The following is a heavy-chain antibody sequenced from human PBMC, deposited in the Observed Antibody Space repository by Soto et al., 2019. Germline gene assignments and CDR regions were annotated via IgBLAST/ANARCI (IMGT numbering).Heavy chain of an antibody. CDR3: ARQYCSSTSCPRGRFDP. V-gene: IGHV1-2*02. D-gene: IGHD2-2*01. CDR1: GYTFTGYY. CDR2: INPNSGGT. J-gene: IGHJ5*02. Sequence: EASVKVSCKASGYTFTGYYMHWVRQAPGQGLEWMGWINPNSGGTNYAQKFQGRVTMTRDTSISTAYMELSRLRSDDTAVYYCARQYCSSTSCPRGRFDPWGQGTLVTVSS.